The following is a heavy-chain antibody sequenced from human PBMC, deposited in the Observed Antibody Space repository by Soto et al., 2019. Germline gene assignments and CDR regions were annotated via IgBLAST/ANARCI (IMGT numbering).Heavy chain of an antibody. D-gene: IGHD4-17*01. CDR3: ASGRTPVTWLADAFDI. Sequence: QVQLVQSGAEVKKPGSSVKVSCKASGGTFSSYTISWVRQAPGQGLEWMGRIIPIRGIANYAQKFQGRVTITADKSTSTTYMEVSRLRSEDTAVYYCASGRTPVTWLADAFDIWGQGTMVTVSS. CDR1: GGTFSSYT. J-gene: IGHJ3*02. CDR2: IIPIRGIA. V-gene: IGHV1-69*02.